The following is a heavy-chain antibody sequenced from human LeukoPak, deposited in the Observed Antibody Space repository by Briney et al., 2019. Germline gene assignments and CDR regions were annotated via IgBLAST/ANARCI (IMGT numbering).Heavy chain of an antibody. J-gene: IGHJ4*02. V-gene: IGHV4-31*11. Sequence: SETLTLTCGVSGDSISRGDYSCTWIRQHPAEGLEWFGYLYYNGRPYYNPSLKSQVTISVYKYKKQFYLKLSSVTAADTAVYYGARCGVQLWLHYFDYWGQGTLVTVSS. CDR2: LYYNGRP. D-gene: IGHD5-18*01. CDR3: ARCGVQLWLHYFDY. CDR1: GDSISRGDYS.